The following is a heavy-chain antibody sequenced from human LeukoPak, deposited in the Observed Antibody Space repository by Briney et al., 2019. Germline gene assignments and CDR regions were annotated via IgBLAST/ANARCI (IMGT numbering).Heavy chain of an antibody. CDR1: GGSISSGRYY. D-gene: IGHD3-22*01. CDR2: IYTSGST. V-gene: IGHV4-61*02. J-gene: IGHJ4*02. Sequence: PSETLSLTCTVSGGSISSGRYYWGWIRQPAGKGLEWIGRIYTSGSTNYNPSLKSRFTISVDTSKNQFSLKLSSVTAADTAVYYCAFTGDYYDSSGYMGPKYKYYFDYWGQGTLVTVSS. CDR3: AFTGDYYDSSGYMGPKYKYYFDY.